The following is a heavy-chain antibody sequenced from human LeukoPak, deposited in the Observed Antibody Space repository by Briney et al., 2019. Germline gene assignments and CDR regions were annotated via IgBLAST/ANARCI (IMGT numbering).Heavy chain of an antibody. CDR1: GFTFSSYA. CDR3: AKDHYYDSSGYYYYYYFGMDV. Sequence: GGSLRLSCAASGFTFSSYAMSWVRQAPGKGLEWVSAISGSGGSTYYADSVKGRFTVSRDNSKNTLYLQMNSLRAEDTAVYYCAKDHYYDSSGYYYYYYFGMDVWGQGATVTVSS. J-gene: IGHJ6*02. V-gene: IGHV3-23*01. CDR2: ISGSGGST. D-gene: IGHD3-22*01.